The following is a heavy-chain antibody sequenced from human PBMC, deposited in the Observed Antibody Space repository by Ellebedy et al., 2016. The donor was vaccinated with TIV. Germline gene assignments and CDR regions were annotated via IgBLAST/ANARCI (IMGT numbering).Heavy chain of an antibody. J-gene: IGHJ3*02. V-gene: IGHV3-11*01. D-gene: IGHD5-18*01. CDR3: ARAVDTAMVGPSGAFDI. CDR1: GFTFSDYY. Sequence: GESLKISXAASGFTFSDYYMSWIRQAPGKGLEWVSYISSSGSTIYYADSVKGRFTISRDNAKNSLYLQMNSLRAEDTAVYYCARAVDTAMVGPSGAFDIWGQGTMVTVSS. CDR2: ISSSGSTI.